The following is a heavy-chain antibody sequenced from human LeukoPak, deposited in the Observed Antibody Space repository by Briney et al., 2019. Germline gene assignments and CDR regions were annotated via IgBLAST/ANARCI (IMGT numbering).Heavy chain of an antibody. V-gene: IGHV4-38-2*01. D-gene: IGHD1-1*01. J-gene: IGHJ4*02. CDR2: ITRSGST. Sequence: PSETLSLTCAVSGYSISSGYYWGRIRQPPGKGLEWIGSITRSGSTYYNPSLRSRVTISVDTSKNQFSLKVNSVTATDTAVYFCARGVEDDVYWGQGTLVIVSS. CDR3: ARGVEDDVY. CDR1: GYSISSGYY.